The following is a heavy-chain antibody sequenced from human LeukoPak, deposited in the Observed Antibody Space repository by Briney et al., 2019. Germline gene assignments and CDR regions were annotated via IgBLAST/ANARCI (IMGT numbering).Heavy chain of an antibody. Sequence: PSETLSLTCTVSGGSVSSGSYYWSWIRQPPGKGLEWIGYIYYSGSTNYNPSLKSRVTISVDTSKNQFSLKLSSVTAADTAVYYCARMYYYGSGSYWYYFDYWGQGTLVTVSP. CDR1: GGSVSSGSYY. V-gene: IGHV4-61*01. D-gene: IGHD3-10*01. CDR2: IYYSGST. J-gene: IGHJ4*02. CDR3: ARMYYYGSGSYWYYFDY.